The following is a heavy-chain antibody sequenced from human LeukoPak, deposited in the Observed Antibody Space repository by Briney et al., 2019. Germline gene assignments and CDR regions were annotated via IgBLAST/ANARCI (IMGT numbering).Heavy chain of an antibody. CDR1: GFTFSSYG. J-gene: IGHJ1*01. D-gene: IGHD3-10*01. CDR2: IQYDGRNK. CDR3: AERDLVRGALGY. V-gene: IGHV3-30*02. Sequence: GGSLRLSCLASGFTFSSYGMHWVSQAPGKGLEWVAFIQYDGRNKDYANSVKGRFTISRDDSKNTLYVQMNSLRAEDTAVYYCAERDLVRGALGYWGQGTLVTVSS.